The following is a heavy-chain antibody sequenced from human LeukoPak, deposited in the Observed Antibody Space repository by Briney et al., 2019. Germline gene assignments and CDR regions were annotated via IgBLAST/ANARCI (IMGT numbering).Heavy chain of an antibody. CDR1: DRSIGSYY. CDR3: AGMTVGASIVGY. D-gene: IGHD1-26*01. J-gene: IGHJ4*02. V-gene: IGHV4-59*08. CDR2: IFYSGST. Sequence: SETLSLTRTVDDRSIGSYYRSWIRPPQGKKMEWIGYIFYSGSTNYNPSLKSRVTISVDTSKNQFSLKLSSVTAADTAVYYCAGMTVGASIVGYWGQGTLVTVSS.